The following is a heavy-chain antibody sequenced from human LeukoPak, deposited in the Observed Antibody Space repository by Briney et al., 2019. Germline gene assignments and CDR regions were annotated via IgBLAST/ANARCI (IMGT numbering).Heavy chain of an antibody. D-gene: IGHD6-13*01. CDR1: GYSFTTYA. J-gene: IGHJ4*02. Sequence: ASVKVSCKASGYSFTTYAMHWVRQAPGQRLEWMGWINAGNGSTKYSQKFQGRVPITRDTPASTAYMELSSLRSEDTAVYYCARDGATEGYYYFDFWGQGTLVTVSS. CDR3: ARDGATEGYYYFDF. CDR2: INAGNGST. V-gene: IGHV1-3*01.